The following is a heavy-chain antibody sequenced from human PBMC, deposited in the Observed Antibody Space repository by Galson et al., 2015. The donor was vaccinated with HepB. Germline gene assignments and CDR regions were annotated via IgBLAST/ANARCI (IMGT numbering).Heavy chain of an antibody. CDR2: SDPEDGET. Sequence: SVKVSCKVSGYKIAELSIHWVRQAPGMGLEWMGGSDPEDGETIYAQKFQGRVTMTEDTSTDTAYMELSSLRSEDTAVYYCATTDTAMVNYYYYGMDVWGQGTTVTVSS. CDR1: GYKIAELS. CDR3: ATTDTAMVNYYYYGMDV. V-gene: IGHV1-24*01. J-gene: IGHJ6*02. D-gene: IGHD5-18*01.